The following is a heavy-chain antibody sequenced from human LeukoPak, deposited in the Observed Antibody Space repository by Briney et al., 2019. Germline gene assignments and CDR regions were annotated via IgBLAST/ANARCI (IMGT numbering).Heavy chain of an antibody. CDR3: ARESLGGSWFDY. V-gene: IGHV3-30*04. CDR1: RFTFSSYT. D-gene: IGHD6-13*01. CDR2: ISYDGSSK. J-gene: IGHJ4*02. Sequence: GGSLRLSCAASRFTFSSYTMHWARQAPGKGLEWVAIISYDGSSKYYADSVKGRFTLSRDNSKNMLYLQMNSLRADDTAVYYCARESLGGSWFDYWGQGTLVTVSS.